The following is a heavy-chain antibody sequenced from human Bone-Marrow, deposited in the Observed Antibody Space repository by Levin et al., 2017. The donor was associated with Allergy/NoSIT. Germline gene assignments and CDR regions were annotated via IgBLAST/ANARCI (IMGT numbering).Heavy chain of an antibody. CDR3: GRDHYSEVVY. CDR1: GFPFSDYY. CDR2: ISSTSKTI. V-gene: IGHV3-11*01. J-gene: IGHJ4*02. D-gene: IGHD4-11*01. Sequence: SCVASGFPFSDYYMSWIRQAPGKGLEWIAFISSTSKTIYYAESVKGRFTISRDNAKNSLFLQMDSLRADDTAVYYCGRDHYSEVVYWGQGTVVTVSA.